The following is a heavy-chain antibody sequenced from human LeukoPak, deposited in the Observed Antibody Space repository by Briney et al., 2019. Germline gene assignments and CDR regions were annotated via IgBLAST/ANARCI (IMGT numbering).Heavy chain of an antibody. CDR2: ISYDGSNK. CDR3: ARDGIRYLEGPSWFDP. Sequence: PGGCLRLSCAASGFTFSSYAMHWVRPAPRRGLEWVAVISYDGSNKYYADSVKGRFTISRDNSKSNLYLQMNSLRAEDTAVYYGARDGIRYLEGPSWFDPGGQGTLVTVSS. V-gene: IGHV3-30-3*01. J-gene: IGHJ5*02. CDR1: GFTFSSYA. D-gene: IGHD1-14*01.